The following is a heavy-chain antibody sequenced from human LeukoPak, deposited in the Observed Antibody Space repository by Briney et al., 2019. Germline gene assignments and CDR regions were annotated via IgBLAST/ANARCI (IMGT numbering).Heavy chain of an antibody. V-gene: IGHV1-69*04. CDR1: GGTFSSYA. D-gene: IGHD4-23*01. CDR2: IIPILGIA. Sequence: SVKVSCKASGGTFSSYAISWVRQAPGQGLEWMGRIIPILGIANYAQKFQGRVTITADKSTSTAYMELSSLRSEDTAVYYCARGPFRPGYGGSMGFDPWGQGSLVTVSS. CDR3: ARGPFRPGYGGSMGFDP. J-gene: IGHJ5*02.